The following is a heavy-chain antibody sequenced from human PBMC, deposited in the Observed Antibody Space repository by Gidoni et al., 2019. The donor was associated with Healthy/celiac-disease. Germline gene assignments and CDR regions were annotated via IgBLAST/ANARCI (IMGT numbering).Heavy chain of an antibody. CDR1: GFTFRNYG. V-gene: IGHV3-30*18. CDR3: AKDRGSEQWLVLDY. J-gene: IGHJ4*02. Sequence: QVQLVESGGGVVQPGRSLRLSCAASGFTFRNYGMHWVRQAPGKGLEWVAIISYDGSDKYYADSVKGRFTISRDNSKNTLYLQMNSLRGGDTAVYYCAKDRGSEQWLVLDYWGQGTLVTVSS. D-gene: IGHD6-19*01. CDR2: ISYDGSDK.